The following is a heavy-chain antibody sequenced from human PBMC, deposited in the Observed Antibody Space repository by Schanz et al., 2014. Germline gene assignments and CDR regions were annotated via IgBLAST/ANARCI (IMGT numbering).Heavy chain of an antibody. V-gene: IGHV3-15*01. D-gene: IGHD3-10*01. CDR2: IKGKTDGGTA. J-gene: IGHJ4*02. Sequence: EVQLVESGGGLVKPGGSLRLSCATSGLTFTSAWMSWVRQAPGKGLEWVGRIKGKTDGGTADYAAPMKGRFTISRDDSKNTVYLKMTSLQTEDTAVYYCTADLWFGAVWGVWWGQGTLVTVSS. CDR1: GLTFTSAW. CDR3: TADLWFGAVWGVW.